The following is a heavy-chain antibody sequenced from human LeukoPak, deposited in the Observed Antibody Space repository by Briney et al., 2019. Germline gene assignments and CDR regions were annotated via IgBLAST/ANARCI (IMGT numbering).Heavy chain of an antibody. D-gene: IGHD6-13*01. CDR1: GGSISSGDYY. CDR3: AREKEGSSWYAVDY. V-gene: IGHV4-30-4*01. Sequence: SQTLSLTCTVSGGSISSGDYYWSWIRQPPGKGLEWIGYIYYSGSTYYNLSLKSRVTISVDTSKNQFSLKLSSVTAADTAVYYCAREKEGSSWYAVDYWGQGTLVTVSS. CDR2: IYYSGST. J-gene: IGHJ4*02.